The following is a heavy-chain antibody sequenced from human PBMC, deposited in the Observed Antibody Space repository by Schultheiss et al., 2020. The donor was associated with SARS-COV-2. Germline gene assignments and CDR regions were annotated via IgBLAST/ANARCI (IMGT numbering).Heavy chain of an antibody. CDR2: INHSGST. CDR3: ARAGSSIEPGWFDP. D-gene: IGHD6-13*01. CDR1: GFNFSDYY. Sequence: ESLKISCAASGFNFSDYYLTWIRQAPGKGLEWIGEINHSGSTNYNPSLKSRVTISVDTSKNQFSLKLSSVTAADTAVYYCARAGSSIEPGWFDPWGQGTLVTVSS. V-gene: IGHV4-34*01. J-gene: IGHJ5*02.